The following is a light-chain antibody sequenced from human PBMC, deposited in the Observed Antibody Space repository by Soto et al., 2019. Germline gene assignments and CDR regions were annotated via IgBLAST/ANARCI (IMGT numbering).Light chain of an antibody. CDR1: QSVSSSY. J-gene: IGKJ1*01. CDR3: QQYGSSPWP. Sequence: EIVLTQSPGTLSLSPGERATLSCRASQSVSSSYLAWDQQEPGQAPRLLIYGASSRATGIPDRFSGSGSGTAFTLTISRLEPEDFAVYYCQQYGSSPWPFGQGTKVEI. V-gene: IGKV3-20*01. CDR2: GAS.